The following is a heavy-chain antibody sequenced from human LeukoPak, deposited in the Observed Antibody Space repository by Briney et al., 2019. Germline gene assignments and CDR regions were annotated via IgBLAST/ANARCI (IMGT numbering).Heavy chain of an antibody. J-gene: IGHJ4*02. CDR3: ARVRGSIVPNDY. CDR1: GFTSSSYS. Sequence: GGSLRLSCAASGFTSSSYSMNWVRQAPGKGLEWVSSISSSSSYIYYADSVKGRFTISRDNAKNSLYLQMNSLRAEDTAVYYCARVRGSIVPNDYWGQGTLVTVSS. D-gene: IGHD2-8*01. V-gene: IGHV3-21*01. CDR2: ISSSSSYI.